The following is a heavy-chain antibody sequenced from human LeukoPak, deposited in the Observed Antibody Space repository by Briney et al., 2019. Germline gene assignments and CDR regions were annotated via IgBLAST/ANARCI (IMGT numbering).Heavy chain of an antibody. J-gene: IGHJ6*02. CDR3: ARDLVWTTVVTYYYYYYGMDV. CDR1: GFTFSSYE. V-gene: IGHV3-48*03. Sequence: GGSLRLSCAASGFTFSSYEMNWVRQAPGKGLEWVSYISSSGSTIYYADSVKGRFTISRDNAKNSLYLQMSSLRVEDTAVYYCARDLVWTTVVTYYYYYYGMDVWGQGTTVTVSS. CDR2: ISSSGSTI. D-gene: IGHD4-23*01.